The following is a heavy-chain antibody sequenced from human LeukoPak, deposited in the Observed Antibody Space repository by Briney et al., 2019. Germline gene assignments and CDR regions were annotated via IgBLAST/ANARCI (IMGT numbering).Heavy chain of an antibody. CDR1: GGTVSSYA. CDR3: ARGLAAMAIFDY. CDR2: IIPIFGTA. J-gene: IGHJ4*02. V-gene: IGHV1-69*05. Sequence: SVKVXXXXXGGTVSSYAISWVRQAPGQGLEWMGRIIPIFGTAIYAQKFQVRVTITTDESTSTAYMELSRLRPEDTAVYYCARGLAAMAIFDYWGQGTLVTVSS. D-gene: IGHD5-18*01.